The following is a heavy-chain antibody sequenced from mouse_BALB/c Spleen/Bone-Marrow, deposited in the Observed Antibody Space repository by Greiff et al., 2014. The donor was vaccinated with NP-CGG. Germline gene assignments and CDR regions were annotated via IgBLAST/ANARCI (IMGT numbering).Heavy chain of an antibody. D-gene: IGHD2-3*01. CDR1: GFNIKDTY. Sequence: VQLKQSGAELVKPGASVKLSCTASGFNIKDTYMHWVKQRPVQGLEWIGRIDPANGNTKYDPKFQGKATITADTSSNTAYLQLSSLTSEDTAVYYCARWLLPYGLDYWGQGTSVTVSS. V-gene: IGHV14-3*02. J-gene: IGHJ4*01. CDR2: IDPANGNT. CDR3: ARWLLPYGLDY.